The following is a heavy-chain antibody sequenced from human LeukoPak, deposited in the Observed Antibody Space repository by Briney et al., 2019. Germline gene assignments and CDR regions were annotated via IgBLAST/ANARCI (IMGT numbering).Heavy chain of an antibody. D-gene: IGHD6-19*01. Sequence: SETLSLTCAVYGGSFSGYYWSWIRQPPEKGLEWIGEINHSGSTNYNPSLKSRVTISVDTSKNQFSLKLSSVTAADTAVYYCARGRGSGWYGPFWGQGTMVTVSS. J-gene: IGHJ3*01. CDR2: INHSGST. CDR3: ARGRGSGWYGPF. CDR1: GGSFSGYY. V-gene: IGHV4-34*01.